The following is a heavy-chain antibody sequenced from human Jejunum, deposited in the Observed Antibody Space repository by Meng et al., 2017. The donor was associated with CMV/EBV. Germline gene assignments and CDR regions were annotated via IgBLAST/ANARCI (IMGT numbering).Heavy chain of an antibody. J-gene: IGHJ6*02. D-gene: IGHD2-8*01. CDR2: IGTGGRTI. V-gene: IGHV3-48*03. CDR3: ARDRYCHNGICYAFPPPYYYGMDV. Sequence: NWVRQAPGKGLEWVSYIGTGGRTIYYVDSVKGRFTISRDNAKNSLYLQMNSLRAEDTAVYYCARDRYCHNGICYAFPPPYYYGMDVWGQGTTVTVSS.